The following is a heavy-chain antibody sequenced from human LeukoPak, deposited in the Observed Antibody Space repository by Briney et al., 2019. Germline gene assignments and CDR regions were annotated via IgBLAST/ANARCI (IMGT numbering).Heavy chain of an antibody. Sequence: GGSLRLSCAASGFTFSDYCMHWVRQAPGKGLVWVSRIHKDGSITSYADSVKGRFTISRDNAKNTVYLQINSLRAEDTAVYYCARDKGACDYWGQGTLVTVSS. CDR1: GFTFSDYC. CDR3: ARDKGACDY. V-gene: IGHV3-74*01. J-gene: IGHJ4*02. CDR2: IHKDGSIT.